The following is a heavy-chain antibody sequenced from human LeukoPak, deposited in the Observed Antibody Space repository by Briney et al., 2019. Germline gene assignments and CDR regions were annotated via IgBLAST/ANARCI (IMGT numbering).Heavy chain of an antibody. CDR2: IYPGDSDT. V-gene: IGHV5-51*01. Sequence: GESLKISCKGSGYRFTNYWIGWVRQVPGKGLELMGSIYPGDSDTRYSPSFQGQVTISADKSITTAYLQWSSLKASDTAIYYCTRQGVYYSDSSGFYYWGPGTLVTVSS. D-gene: IGHD3-22*01. J-gene: IGHJ4*02. CDR1: GYRFTNYW. CDR3: TRQGVYYSDSSGFYY.